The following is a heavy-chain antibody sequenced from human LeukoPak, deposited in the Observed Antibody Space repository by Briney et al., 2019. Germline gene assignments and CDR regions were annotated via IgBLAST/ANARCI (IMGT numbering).Heavy chain of an antibody. J-gene: IGHJ4*02. CDR2: LDPSDSYT. CDR3: ARHEVGYYYGSGSYYRSYYYDY. CDR1: GYSFTSYW. V-gene: IGHV5-10-1*01. D-gene: IGHD3-10*01. Sequence: GESLRISCKGSGYSFTSYWICWVRQMPGKGLEWMGRLDPSDSYTNYSPSFQGHVTISADRYISTSYLQWSHLKASDTAMYYCARHEVGYYYGSGSYYRSYYYDYWGQGTLVTVSS.